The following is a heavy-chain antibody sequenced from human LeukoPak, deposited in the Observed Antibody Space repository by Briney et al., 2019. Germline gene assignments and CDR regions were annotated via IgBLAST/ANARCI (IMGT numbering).Heavy chain of an antibody. V-gene: IGHV3-66*03. CDR2: IYSDNT. CDR1: GFTLSSNS. Sequence: GGSLRLSCTVSGFTLSSNSMSWVRQAPGKGLEWVSFIYSDNTHYSDSVKGRFTISRDNSMNTVFLQMNSLRAEDTAVYYCARDQENGYSRAWDFDYWGQGTLVTVSS. J-gene: IGHJ4*02. CDR3: ARDQENGYSRAWDFDY. D-gene: IGHD6-19*01.